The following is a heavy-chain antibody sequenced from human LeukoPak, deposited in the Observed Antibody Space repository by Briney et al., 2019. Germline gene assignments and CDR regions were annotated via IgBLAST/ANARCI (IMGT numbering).Heavy chain of an antibody. CDR2: ISSNGDNT. Sequence: GGSLRLYCSVSGFTFSTYVMDWVRPAPGKGLEYVSAISSNGDNTYYADSVKGTFTISRDNSKNTLYLQMSSLRADDTAVYFCVRGTGYWGQGTLVTVSS. CDR1: GFTFSTYV. CDR3: VRGTGY. V-gene: IGHV3-64D*06. J-gene: IGHJ4*02.